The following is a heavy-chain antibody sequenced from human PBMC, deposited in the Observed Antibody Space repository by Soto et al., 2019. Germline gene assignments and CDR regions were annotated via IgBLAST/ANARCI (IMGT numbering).Heavy chain of an antibody. CDR1: GYSFTSYW. D-gene: IGHD3-10*01. J-gene: IGHJ6*02. Sequence: PGASLKTSCKGSGYSFTSYWISRVRQMPGKGQERRGRIDTSDSYTNYSPSFQGHVTISADKSISTAYLQWSSLKAADTAMFYCATLTYYYGSGDYGMDVWGQGTTVTVSS. CDR2: IDTSDSYT. V-gene: IGHV5-10-1*01. CDR3: ATLTYYYGSGDYGMDV.